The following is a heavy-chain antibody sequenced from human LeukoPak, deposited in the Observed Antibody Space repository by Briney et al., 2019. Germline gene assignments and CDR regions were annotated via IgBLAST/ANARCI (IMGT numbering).Heavy chain of an antibody. CDR1: GGSISSYY. J-gene: IGHJ4*02. CDR2: IYYSGST. CDR3: ARAPPTMVRGVIDPFDY. V-gene: IGHV4-59*01. Sequence: SETLSLTCTVSGGSISSYYWSWIRQPPGKGLEWIGYIYYSGSTNYNPSLKSRVTISVDTSKNQFSLKLSSVTAADTAVYYCARAPPTMVRGVIDPFDYWGQGTLVTVSS. D-gene: IGHD3-10*01.